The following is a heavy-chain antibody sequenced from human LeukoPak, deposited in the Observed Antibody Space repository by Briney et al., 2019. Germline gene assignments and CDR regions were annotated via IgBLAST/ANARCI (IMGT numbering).Heavy chain of an antibody. CDR1: GFTFSNAW. CDR2: IKSKTDGGTT. D-gene: IGHD3-3*01. V-gene: IGHV3-15*01. J-gene: IGHJ4*02. Sequence: GGSLRLSCAASGFTFSNAWMSWVRQAPGKGPEWVGRIKSKTDGGTTDYAAPVKGRFTISRDDSKNTLYLQMNSLKTEDTAVYYCTTDVTIFGVVILRNDYWGQGTLVTVSS. CDR3: TTDVTIFGVVILRNDY.